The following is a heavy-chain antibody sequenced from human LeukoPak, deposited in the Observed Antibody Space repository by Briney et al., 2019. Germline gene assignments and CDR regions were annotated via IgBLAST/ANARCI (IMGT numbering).Heavy chain of an antibody. CDR1: GYAFTRHY. CDR2: INPSGSST. D-gene: IGHD6-19*01. Sequence: ASVKVSCKASGYAFTRHYMHWVRQAPGQGLEWVGLINPSGSSTIYAQKFQGRVTMTTDTSTSTAYMELRSLRSDDTAVYYCARFGLGKHIEVAGIPFDIWGQGTMVTVSS. J-gene: IGHJ3*02. CDR3: ARFGLGKHIEVAGIPFDI. V-gene: IGHV1-46*01.